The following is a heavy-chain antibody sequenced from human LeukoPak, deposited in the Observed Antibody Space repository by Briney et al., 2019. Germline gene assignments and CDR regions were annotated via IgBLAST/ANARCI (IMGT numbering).Heavy chain of an antibody. J-gene: IGHJ4*02. Sequence: ASVKVSCKASGYTFTGYYMHWVRQAPGQGLEWMGWINPNSGGTNYAQKFQGWVTMTRDTSISTAYMELSRLRSDDTAVYYCARDGYSSSWYVWGFGYWGQGTLATVSS. CDR1: GYTFTGYY. V-gene: IGHV1-2*04. CDR3: ARDGYSSSWYVWGFGY. D-gene: IGHD6-13*01. CDR2: INPNSGGT.